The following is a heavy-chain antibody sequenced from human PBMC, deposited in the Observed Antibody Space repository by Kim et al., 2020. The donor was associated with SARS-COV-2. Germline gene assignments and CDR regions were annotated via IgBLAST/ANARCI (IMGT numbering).Heavy chain of an antibody. J-gene: IGHJ4*02. Sequence: ASVKVSCKASGYTFTSYYMHWVRQAPGQGLEWMGIINPSGGSTSYAQKFQGRVTMTRDTSTSTVYMELSSLRSEDTAVYYCARDPSRYSKYGSGRIYFDYWGQGTLVTVSS. CDR1: GYTFTSYY. CDR3: ARDPSRYSKYGSGRIYFDY. V-gene: IGHV1-46*01. CDR2: INPSGGST. D-gene: IGHD3-10*01.